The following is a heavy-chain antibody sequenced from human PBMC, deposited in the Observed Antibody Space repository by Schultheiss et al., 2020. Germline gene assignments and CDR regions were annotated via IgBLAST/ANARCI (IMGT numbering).Heavy chain of an antibody. CDR3: ARGEDDYVWGH. Sequence: KVSCKASGYPFTSYAMHWVRQAPGQRLEWMGWINAGNGNTKYSQKFQGRVTITRDTSASTAYMELSSLRSEDTAVYYCARGEDDYVWGHWGQGTLVTVSS. CDR2: INAGNGNT. J-gene: IGHJ4*02. CDR1: GYPFTSYA. V-gene: IGHV1-3*01. D-gene: IGHD3-16*01.